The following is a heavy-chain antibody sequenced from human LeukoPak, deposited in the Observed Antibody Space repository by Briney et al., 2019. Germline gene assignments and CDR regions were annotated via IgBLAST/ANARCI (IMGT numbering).Heavy chain of an antibody. Sequence: GESLKISCEGSGYSFTNYWIGWVRQMPGKGLEWMGIIYPADSDTRYSPSFQGQVTISADKSISTAYLQWSSLKTSDTAMYYCARPLDYGDSRGFDYWGQGTLVTVSS. CDR2: IYPADSDT. J-gene: IGHJ4*02. D-gene: IGHD4-17*01. CDR3: ARPLDYGDSRGFDY. V-gene: IGHV5-51*01. CDR1: GYSFTNYW.